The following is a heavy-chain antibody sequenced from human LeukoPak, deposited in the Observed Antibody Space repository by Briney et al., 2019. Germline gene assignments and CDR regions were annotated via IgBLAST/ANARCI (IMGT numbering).Heavy chain of an antibody. D-gene: IGHD2-2*01. V-gene: IGHV3-7*03. J-gene: IGHJ6*04. CDR3: ARRALRYCSSTSCPAQYYGVDV. CDR1: GFIFCSYW. CDR2: IKEDGSVK. Sequence: GGSLRLSCAASGFIFCSYWMSWVRQAPGKGREWVANIKEDGSVKYYVDSVKGRFTISRDNAKNSLYLQTNSLRAEDTAVYYCARRALRYCSSTSCPAQYYGVDVWGKGTTVTVSS.